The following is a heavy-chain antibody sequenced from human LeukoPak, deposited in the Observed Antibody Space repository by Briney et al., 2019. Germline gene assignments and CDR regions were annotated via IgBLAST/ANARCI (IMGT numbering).Heavy chain of an antibody. CDR3: ARGFWSGYYNSNWFDP. J-gene: IGHJ5*02. CDR1: GGSVNSGGYY. CDR2: IYHSGST. D-gene: IGHD3-3*01. V-gene: IGHV4-30-2*06. Sequence: SETLSLTCTISGGSVNSGGYYWSWIRQSPGKGLEWIGYIYHSGSTNYNPSLKSRVTISVDRFKNHFSLKLNSVTAADTAVYYCARGFWSGYYNSNWFDPWGQGTLVTVSS.